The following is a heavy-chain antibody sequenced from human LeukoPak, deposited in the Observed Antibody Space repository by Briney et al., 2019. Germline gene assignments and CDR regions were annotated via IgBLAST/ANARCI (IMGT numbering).Heavy chain of an antibody. CDR3: ARHSELLFDY. CDR1: GYSFTSYW. CDR2: IYPGDSAT. D-gene: IGHD1-7*01. Sequence: AGESLKFSCKGSGYSFTSYWSGWVRQMPGKGLEWMGIIYPGDSATRSSPSFQGQVTISADKSISTAYLQWSSLKASDTAMYYCARHSELLFDYWGQGTLVTVSS. J-gene: IGHJ4*02. V-gene: IGHV5-51*01.